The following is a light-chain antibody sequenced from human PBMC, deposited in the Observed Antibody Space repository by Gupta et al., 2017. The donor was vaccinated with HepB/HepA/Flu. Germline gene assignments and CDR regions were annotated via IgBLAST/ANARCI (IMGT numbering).Light chain of an antibody. Sequence: SSELTQDPAVSVALGQTVRITCQGDSLRTYYTSWYQQKPGQAPILVIYGKNSRPSGIPDRFSGSTSGSTASLTITGAQAEDEADYYCNSRDRSGDHLVFGGGTKLTVL. CDR3: NSRDRSGDHLV. J-gene: IGLJ2*01. CDR1: SLRTYY. CDR2: GKN. V-gene: IGLV3-19*01.